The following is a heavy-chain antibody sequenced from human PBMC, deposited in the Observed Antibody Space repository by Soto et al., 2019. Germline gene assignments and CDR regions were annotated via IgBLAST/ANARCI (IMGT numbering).Heavy chain of an antibody. CDR1: GGSIISGGYS. CDR3: AKANSGYGSFDH. J-gene: IGHJ4*02. Sequence: SETLSLTCAVSGGSIISGGYSWSLIRQPPGKGLECIGYIYHSGSTYYNPSLKSRVTISVDRSKNQFSLKLSSVTAADTAVYYCAKANSGYGSFDHWGQGMLVTVSS. CDR2: IYHSGST. V-gene: IGHV4-30-2*01. D-gene: IGHD5-12*01.